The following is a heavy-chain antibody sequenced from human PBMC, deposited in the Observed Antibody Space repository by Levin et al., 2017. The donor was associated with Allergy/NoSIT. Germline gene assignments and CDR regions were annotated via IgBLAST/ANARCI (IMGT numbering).Heavy chain of an antibody. D-gene: IGHD6-13*01. CDR3: ARGGIAAAGMKGRFDY. V-gene: IGHV4-34*01. CDR2: INHSGST. Sequence: SQTLSLTCAVYGGSFSGYYWSWIRQPPGKGLEWIGEINHSGSTNYNPSLKSRVTISVDTSKNQFSLKLSSVTAADTAVYYCARGGIAAAGMKGRFDYWGQGTLVTVSS. J-gene: IGHJ4*02. CDR1: GGSFSGYY.